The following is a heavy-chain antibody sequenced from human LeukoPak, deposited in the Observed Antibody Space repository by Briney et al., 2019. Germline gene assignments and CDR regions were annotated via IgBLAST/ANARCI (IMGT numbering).Heavy chain of an antibody. V-gene: IGHV3-21*01. J-gene: IGHJ6*04. D-gene: IGHD3-10*02. CDR2: ISSSSSYI. CDR3: AELGITVIGGV. Sequence: GGSLRLSCAASGFTFSSYSMNWVRQAPGKGLEWVSSISSSSSYIYYADSVKGRFTISRDNAKNSLYLQMNSLRAEDTAVYYCAELGITVIGGVWGKGTTVTVSS. CDR1: GFTFSSYS.